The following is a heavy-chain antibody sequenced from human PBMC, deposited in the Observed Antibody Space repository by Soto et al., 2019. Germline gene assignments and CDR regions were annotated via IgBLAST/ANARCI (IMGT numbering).Heavy chain of an antibody. CDR2: IIPIFGTA. CDR3: ARTYCSRGNCYLALDS. D-gene: IGHD2-15*01. J-gene: IGHJ4*02. Sequence: SSVKLSCKASGGTFSSYAISWVRQAPGQGLEWMGGIIPIFGTANYAQKFQGRVTITADKSTSTAYMELSSLRSEDTAVYYCARTYCSRGNCYLALDSWGQGTRFAVS. CDR1: GGTFSSYA. V-gene: IGHV1-69*06.